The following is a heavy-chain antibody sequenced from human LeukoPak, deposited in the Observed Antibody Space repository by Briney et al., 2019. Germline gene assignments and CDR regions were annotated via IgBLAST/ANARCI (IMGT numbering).Heavy chain of an antibody. CDR2: ISAYNGRT. CDR1: GYTLSTYG. V-gene: IGHV1-18*01. CDR3: ARDGYATGEAHYGLDV. J-gene: IGHJ6*02. D-gene: IGHD7-27*01. Sequence: ASVKASCKAPGYTLSTYGISWVRQAPGQGLGWMGWISAYNGRTTYTQNLQGRVTMTTDTSTSTAYMEVRSLTSDDTAVYYCARDGYATGEAHYGLDVWGQGTTVTVSS.